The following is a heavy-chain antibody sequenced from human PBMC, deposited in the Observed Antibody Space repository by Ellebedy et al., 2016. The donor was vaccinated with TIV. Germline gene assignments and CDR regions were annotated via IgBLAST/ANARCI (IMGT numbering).Heavy chain of an antibody. V-gene: IGHV4-39*01. D-gene: IGHD3/OR15-3a*01. J-gene: IGHJ4*02. Sequence: SETLSLXCTVSGDSISSSSYYWVWIRQPPGKGLEWIGSILYSGRTHYNPSLKSRVTMSVDTSKNQFSLRLSSVTAADTVVYYCARVFRTDDFIDFWGQGTLVTVSS. CDR3: ARVFRTDDFIDF. CDR1: GDSISSSSYY. CDR2: ILYSGRT.